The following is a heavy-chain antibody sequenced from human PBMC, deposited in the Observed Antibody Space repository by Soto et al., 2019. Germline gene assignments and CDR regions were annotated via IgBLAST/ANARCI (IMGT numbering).Heavy chain of an antibody. CDR3: ARDSSGYYDSSGYYYGLDY. J-gene: IGHJ4*02. V-gene: IGHV3-74*01. CDR1: GFTFSGYL. D-gene: IGHD3-22*01. Sequence: PGGSLRLSCAASGFTFSGYLMHWVRQSPGKGLVWVSRINSDGSSTSYADSVKGRFTISRDNAKNTLYLQMNSLRAEDTAVYYCARDSSGYYDSSGYYYGLDYWGQGTLVTVSS. CDR2: INSDGSST.